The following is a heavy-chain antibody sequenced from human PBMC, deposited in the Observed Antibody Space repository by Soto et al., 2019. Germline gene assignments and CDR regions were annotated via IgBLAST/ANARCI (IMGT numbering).Heavy chain of an antibody. J-gene: IGHJ4*02. CDR1: GFTFSSYG. D-gene: IGHD2-15*01. Sequence: QVQLVESGGGVVQPGRSLRLSCAASGFTFSSYGMHWVRQAPGKGLEWVAVIWYDGSNKYYADSVKGRFTISRDNSKNTLYLQMNSLRAEDTAVYYCARVAYCSGGSCYGGPDYWGQGTLVTVSS. CDR2: IWYDGSNK. V-gene: IGHV3-33*01. CDR3: ARVAYCSGGSCYGGPDY.